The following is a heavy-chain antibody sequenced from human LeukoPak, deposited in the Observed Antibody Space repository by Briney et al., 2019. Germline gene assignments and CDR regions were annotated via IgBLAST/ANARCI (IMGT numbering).Heavy chain of an antibody. CDR2: IYYSGST. CDR1: GGSISSSSYY. CDR3: ARERYYDILTGYSPGAFDI. J-gene: IGHJ3*02. D-gene: IGHD3-9*01. V-gene: IGHV4-39*07. Sequence: SETLSLTCTVSGGSISSSSYYWGWIRQPPGKGLEWIGSIYYSGSTYYNPSLKSRVTVSVDTSKNQFSLKLSSVTAADTAVYYCARERYYDILTGYSPGAFDIWGQGTMVTVSS.